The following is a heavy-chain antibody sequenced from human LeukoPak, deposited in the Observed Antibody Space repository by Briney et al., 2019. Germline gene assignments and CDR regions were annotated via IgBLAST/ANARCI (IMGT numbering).Heavy chain of an antibody. J-gene: IGHJ4*02. CDR2: MNPNSSNT. Sequence: GASVKVSCKASGYTFTSYDINWVRQATGQGLEWMGWMNPNSSNTGYAQKFQGRVTMTRNTSISTAYMELSSLRSEDTAVYYCARGSHSSGFSDYWGQGTLVTVSS. V-gene: IGHV1-8*01. CDR3: ARGSHSSGFSDY. D-gene: IGHD3-22*01. CDR1: GYTFTSYD.